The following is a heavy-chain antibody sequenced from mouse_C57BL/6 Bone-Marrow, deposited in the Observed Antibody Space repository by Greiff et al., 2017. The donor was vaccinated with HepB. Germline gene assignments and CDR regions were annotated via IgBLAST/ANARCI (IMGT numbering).Heavy chain of an antibody. CDR1: GFTFSDYG. D-gene: IGHD2-10*01. Sequence: EVKLQESGGGLVKPGGSLKLSCAASGFTFSDYGMHWVRQAPEKGLEWVAYISSGSSTIYYADTVKGRFTISRDNAKNTLFLQMTSLRSEDTAMYYCATYYYYAMDYWGQGTSVTVSS. J-gene: IGHJ4*01. CDR3: ATYYYYAMDY. CDR2: ISSGSSTI. V-gene: IGHV5-17*01.